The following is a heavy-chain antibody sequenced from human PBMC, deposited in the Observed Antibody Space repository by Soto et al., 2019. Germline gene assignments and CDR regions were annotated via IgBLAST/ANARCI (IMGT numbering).Heavy chain of an antibody. D-gene: IGHD1-7*01. CDR2: IFSNDEK. J-gene: IGHJ4*02. CDR3: ARISKWNYDFDY. CDR1: GFSLSNTNVA. Sequence: SGPTLVNPTETLTLTCTVSGFSLSNTNVAVSWIRQPPGEALEWLAHIFSNDEKSYSTSLKTRLTISKDTSKSQVVLTMTNMDPVDTATYYCARISKWNYDFDYWGRGTLVTVSS. V-gene: IGHV2-26*01.